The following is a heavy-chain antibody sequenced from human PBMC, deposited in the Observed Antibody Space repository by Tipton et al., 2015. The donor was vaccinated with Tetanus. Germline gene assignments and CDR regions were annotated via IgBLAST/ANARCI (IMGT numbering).Heavy chain of an antibody. CDR1: GGSISGSSYY. CDR3: ARPGVGGYTGYYFDF. Sequence: TLSLTCTVSGGSISGSSYYWGWIRQPPGKGLEWIGSIYYSGSSYYNPTLKSRVTISVDTSKNQFSLKPDSVTAADAAVYYCARPGVGGYTGYYFDFWGQGTVVTVSS. CDR2: IYYSGSS. V-gene: IGHV4-39*01. D-gene: IGHD5-12*01. J-gene: IGHJ4*02.